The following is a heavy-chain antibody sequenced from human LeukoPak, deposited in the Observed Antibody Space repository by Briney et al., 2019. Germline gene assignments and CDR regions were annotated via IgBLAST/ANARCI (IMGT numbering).Heavy chain of an antibody. J-gene: IGHJ6*02. CDR2: IKQDGSEK. CDR3: AGSSITMIVVAVYGMDV. V-gene: IGHV3-7*04. CDR1: GFTFSSYW. Sequence: PWGSLSLSCAASGFTFSSYWMSWVRQAPGKGLEWVSNIKQDGSEKYYVVSVKGRFTISRDNAKNSLYLQMNSLRAEDTAVYYCAGSSITMIVVAVYGMDVWGQGTTVTVSS. D-gene: IGHD3-22*01.